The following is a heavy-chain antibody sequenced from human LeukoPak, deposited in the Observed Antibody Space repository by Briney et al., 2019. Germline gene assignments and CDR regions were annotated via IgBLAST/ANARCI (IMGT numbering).Heavy chain of an antibody. Sequence: GASVKVSCKASGYTFTAYYMHLVRQAPGQGLEWMGRINPNSGDTIYAQNFQGRVTVTRDTSISTAYLELSRLTSDDTAVYYCACWGGGNQGHWGQGTLVTVSS. D-gene: IGHD4-23*01. CDR1: GYTFTAYY. V-gene: IGHV1-2*06. CDR3: ACWGGGNQGH. CDR2: INPNSGDT. J-gene: IGHJ4*02.